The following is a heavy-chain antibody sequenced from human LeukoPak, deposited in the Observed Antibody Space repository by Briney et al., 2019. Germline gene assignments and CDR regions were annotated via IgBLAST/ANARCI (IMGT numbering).Heavy chain of an antibody. D-gene: IGHD6-13*01. CDR3: ARGRSGIAAAGSRYFDY. V-gene: IGHV1-8*03. Sequence: ASVEVSFKASGYPFTSYDINLVGQATGQGVEWVGWMDPNSGNTGYAQKFQGRVTITRNTSISTANMELSSLRSEDTAVYYCARGRSGIAAAGSRYFDYWGQGTLVTVSS. CDR1: GYPFTSYD. CDR2: MDPNSGNT. J-gene: IGHJ4*02.